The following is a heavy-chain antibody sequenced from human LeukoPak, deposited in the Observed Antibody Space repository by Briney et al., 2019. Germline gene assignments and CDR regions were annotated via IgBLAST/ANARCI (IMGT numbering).Heavy chain of an antibody. CDR1: GFTFSSYA. Sequence: GGSLRLSCAAPGFTFSSYAMSWVRQAPGKGRKGVSAFSGSGGSTYYADSVKGRFTISRDNPKNTLYLQMNSLRAEDTAVYYCAKAGTMVRGVIFRFDYWGQGTLVTVSS. J-gene: IGHJ4*02. D-gene: IGHD3-10*01. V-gene: IGHV3-23*01. CDR3: AKAGTMVRGVIFRFDY. CDR2: FSGSGGST.